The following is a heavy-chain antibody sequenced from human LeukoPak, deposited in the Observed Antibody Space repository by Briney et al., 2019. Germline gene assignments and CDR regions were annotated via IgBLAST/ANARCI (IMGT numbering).Heavy chain of an antibody. Sequence: SVKVSCKASGGTFSSYAISWVRQAPGQGLEWMGRITLIFGTANYAQKFQGRVTITTDESTSTAYMELSSLRSEDTAVYYCARGGPTAAVYYYYMDVWGKGTTVTVSS. V-gene: IGHV1-69*05. J-gene: IGHJ6*03. CDR3: ARGGPTAAVYYYYMDV. CDR1: GGTFSSYA. D-gene: IGHD6-13*01. CDR2: ITLIFGTA.